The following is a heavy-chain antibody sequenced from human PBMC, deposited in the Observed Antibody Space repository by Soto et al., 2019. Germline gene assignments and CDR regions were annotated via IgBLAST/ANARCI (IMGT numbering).Heavy chain of an antibody. Sequence: GGSLRLSCAASGFTFSSYAMSWVRQAPGKGLEWVSAISGSGGSTYYADTVKGRFTISRDNSKNTLYLQMNSLRAEDTAVFYCAKDQNDYIWGSYRAHFDYCGQGTLVTVSS. D-gene: IGHD3-16*02. J-gene: IGHJ4*02. CDR1: GFTFSSYA. CDR3: AKDQNDYIWGSYRAHFDY. CDR2: ISGSGGST. V-gene: IGHV3-23*01.